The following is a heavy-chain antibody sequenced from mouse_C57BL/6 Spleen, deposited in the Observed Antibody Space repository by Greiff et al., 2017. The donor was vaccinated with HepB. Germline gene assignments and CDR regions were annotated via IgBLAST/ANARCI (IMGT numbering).Heavy chain of an antibody. J-gene: IGHJ4*01. D-gene: IGHD4-1*01. V-gene: IGHV10-1*01. Sequence: EVQLQESGGGLVQPKGSLKLSCAASGFSFNTYAMNWVRQAPGKGLEWVARIRSKSNNYATYYADSVKDRFTISRDDSESMLYLQMNNLKTEDTAMYYCVRHAGRGYAMDYWGQGTSVTVSS. CDR1: GFSFNTYA. CDR2: IRSKSNNYAT. CDR3: VRHAGRGYAMDY.